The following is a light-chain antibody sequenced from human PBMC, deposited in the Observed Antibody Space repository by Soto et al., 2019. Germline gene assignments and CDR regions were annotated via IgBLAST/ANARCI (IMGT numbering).Light chain of an antibody. Sequence: EIVMTQSPAALSVSLGERATLSCRASQSVSSRLAWYQQKPGQAPRLLIYGASTRTTVIPPRFSGRGSGTDFNLTISSLQSEDFAVYYCQQYIKWPWTFGRGTKVDIK. V-gene: IGKV3-15*01. CDR1: QSVSSR. J-gene: IGKJ1*01. CDR3: QQYIKWPWT. CDR2: GAS.